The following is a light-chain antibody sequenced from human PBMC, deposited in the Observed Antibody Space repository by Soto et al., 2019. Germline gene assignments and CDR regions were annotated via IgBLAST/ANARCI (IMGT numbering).Light chain of an antibody. J-gene: IGLJ3*02. CDR1: SSDFGSYNL. Sequence: QSALTQPASVSGSPGQSITISCTGTSSDFGSYNLVSWYQQHPGKAPKLMIYEGSKRPSGVSNRFSGSKSGNTASLTISGLQAEDEADYYCCSYAGSPTSNWVFGGGTKVTVL. V-gene: IGLV2-23*01. CDR3: CSYAGSPTSNWV. CDR2: EGS.